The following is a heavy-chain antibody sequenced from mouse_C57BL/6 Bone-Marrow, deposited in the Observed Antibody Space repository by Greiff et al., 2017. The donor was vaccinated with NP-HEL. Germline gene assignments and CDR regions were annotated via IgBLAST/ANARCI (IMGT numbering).Heavy chain of an antibody. V-gene: IGHV1-52*01. D-gene: IGHD1-1*02. CDR1: GYTFTSYW. CDR3: ARGSGYIDY. J-gene: IGHJ2*01. CDR2: IDPSDSET. Sequence: QVHVKQPGAELVRPGSSVKLSCKASGYTFTSYWMHWVKQRPIQGLEWIGNIDPSDSETHSNQKFKDKATLTVDKSSSTAYMQLSSLTSEDSAVYYCARGSGYIDYWGQGTTLTVSS.